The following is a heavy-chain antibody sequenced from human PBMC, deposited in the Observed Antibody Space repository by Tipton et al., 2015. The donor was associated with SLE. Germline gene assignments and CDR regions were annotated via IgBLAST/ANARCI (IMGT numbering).Heavy chain of an antibody. CDR3: ARLGQPDYSYYYMDV. Sequence: VQLVQSGPEVKKPGESLKISCKVSGYSFTTYWIGWVRQMPGKGLEWMGIVYPGDSDTRYSPSFQGQVTISADKSISTAYLQWSSLKASDTAMYYCARLGQPDYSYYYMDVWGKGTTVTVSS. J-gene: IGHJ6*03. CDR2: VYPGDSDT. V-gene: IGHV5-51*01. D-gene: IGHD1-14*01. CDR1: GYSFTTYW.